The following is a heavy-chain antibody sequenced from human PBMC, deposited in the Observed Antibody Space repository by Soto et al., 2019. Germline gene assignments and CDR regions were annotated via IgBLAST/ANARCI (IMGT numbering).Heavy chain of an antibody. J-gene: IGHJ5*02. CDR1: GGSINNSTSF. CDR3: ANYFMSRPWFDT. Sequence: SETLSLTCIASGGSINNSTSFWGWLRQSPGKGLEWIAIIKYRGRDEYNPSLMSRVTISVDSTRNILSHQMNYVPAPDTAVYYCANYFMSRPWFDTWGQGTLVTVSS. D-gene: IGHD6-6*01. V-gene: IGHV4-39*02. CDR2: IKYRGRD.